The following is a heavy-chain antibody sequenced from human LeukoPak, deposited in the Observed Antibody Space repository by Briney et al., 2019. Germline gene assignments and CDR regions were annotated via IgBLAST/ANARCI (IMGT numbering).Heavy chain of an antibody. CDR2: INPNSGGT. CDR1: GYTFTGHY. D-gene: IGHD1-26*01. CDR3: ARSGGADFDY. Sequence: ASVKVSCKASGYTFTGHYMHWVRQAPGQGLEWMGWINPNSGGTYYAQKFQGRVTMTRDTSISTAYMELSRLRSDDTAVYYCARSGGADFDYWGQGTLVTVSS. V-gene: IGHV1-2*02. J-gene: IGHJ4*02.